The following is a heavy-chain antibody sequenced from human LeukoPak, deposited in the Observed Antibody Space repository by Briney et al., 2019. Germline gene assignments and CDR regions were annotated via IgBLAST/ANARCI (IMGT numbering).Heavy chain of an antibody. V-gene: IGHV1-69*04. CDR3: ARDDRPLPYY. D-gene: IGHD1-14*01. CDR2: IIPILGIA. J-gene: IGHJ4*02. Sequence: SVKVSCKASGGTFSSYAISWVRQAHGQGLEWMGRIIPILGIANYAQKFQGRVTITADKSTSTAYMELSSLRSEDTAVYYCARDDRPLPYYWGQGTLVTVSS. CDR1: GGTFSSYA.